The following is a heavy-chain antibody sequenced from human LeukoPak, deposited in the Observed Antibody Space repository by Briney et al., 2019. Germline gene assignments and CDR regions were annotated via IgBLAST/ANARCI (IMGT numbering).Heavy chain of an antibody. D-gene: IGHD3-22*01. CDR2: IKQDGSEK. J-gene: IGHJ4*02. Sequence: GGSLRLSCTAFGFTFGDYAMSWVRQAPGKGLEWEANIKQDGSEKYYVDSVKGRFTISRDNAKNSLYLQMNSLRAEDTAVYYCARRQYYYDSSGYRPIDYWGQGTLVTVSS. V-gene: IGHV3-7*01. CDR3: ARRQYYYDSSGYRPIDY. CDR1: GFTFGDYA.